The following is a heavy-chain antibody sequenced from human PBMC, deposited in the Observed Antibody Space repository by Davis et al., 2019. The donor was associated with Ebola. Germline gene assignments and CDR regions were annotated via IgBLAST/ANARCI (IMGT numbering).Heavy chain of an antibody. D-gene: IGHD5-18*01. CDR1: GFTFNNYA. CDR2: IKEDGSEK. CDR3: VRGGYSYGR. V-gene: IGHV3-7*01. Sequence: GESLKISCAASGFTFNNYAMSWVRQAPEKGLELVANIKEDGSEKYYLDSVKGRFTISRDNTKNSVYLQMNSLRAEDTAVYYCVRGGYSYGRWGQGALVTVSS. J-gene: IGHJ4*02.